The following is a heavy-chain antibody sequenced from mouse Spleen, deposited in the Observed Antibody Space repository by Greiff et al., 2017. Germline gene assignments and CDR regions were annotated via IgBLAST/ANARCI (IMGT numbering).Heavy chain of an antibody. J-gene: IGHJ4*01. CDR1: AYTFTGYW. D-gene: IGHD1-1*01. Sequence: QVQLQQSGAELMKPGASVKLSCKATAYTFTGYWIEWVKQRPGHGLEWIGEILPGSGSTNYNERFKGKATFTADTSSNTAYMQLSSLTTEDSAIYYCARGQYYYGSSSYAMDYWGQGTSVTVSS. CDR2: ILPGSGST. CDR3: ARGQYYYGSSSYAMDY. V-gene: IGHV1-9*01.